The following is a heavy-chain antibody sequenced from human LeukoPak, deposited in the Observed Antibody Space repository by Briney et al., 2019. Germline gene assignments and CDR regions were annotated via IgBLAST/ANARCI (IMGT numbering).Heavy chain of an antibody. D-gene: IGHD1-26*01. J-gene: IGHJ6*02. CDR1: GFTFSSFG. CDR2: IWFDGKNE. Sequence: GGSLRLSCAASGFTFSSFGMHWVRQAPGKGLEWVADIWFDGKNEHFADSVKGRFTISRDNAKNSLYLQMNSLRAEDTAVYYCARDSGSYWDYYYGMDVWGQGTTVAVSS. V-gene: IGHV3-33*01. CDR3: ARDSGSYWDYYYGMDV.